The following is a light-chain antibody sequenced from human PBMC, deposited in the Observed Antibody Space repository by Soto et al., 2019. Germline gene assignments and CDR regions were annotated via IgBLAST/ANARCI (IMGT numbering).Light chain of an antibody. Sequence: PGERASLSCGASQSITSSFLAWYQQKPGQAPRLLIYGASSRATGIPDRFSGTGSETDFTLTINRLKPEDFAVYYCQQYENSPITFGQGTRLEIK. CDR2: GAS. J-gene: IGKJ5*01. CDR1: QSITSSF. CDR3: QQYENSPIT. V-gene: IGKV3-20*01.